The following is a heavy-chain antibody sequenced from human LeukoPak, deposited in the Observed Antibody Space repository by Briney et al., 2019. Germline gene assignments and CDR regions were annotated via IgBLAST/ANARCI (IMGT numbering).Heavy chain of an antibody. CDR1: GFTFSSYA. J-gene: IGHJ4*02. V-gene: IGHV3-23*01. Sequence: PGGSLRLSCAASGFTFSSYAMSWVRQAPGKGLEWVSAISGSGGSTYYADSVKGRFTISRDNSKNTLFLQMSSLRAEDTAVYYCAKTSAGIRGGYFDYWGQGTLVTVSS. CDR2: ISGSGGST. D-gene: IGHD3-10*01. CDR3: AKTSAGIRGGYFDY.